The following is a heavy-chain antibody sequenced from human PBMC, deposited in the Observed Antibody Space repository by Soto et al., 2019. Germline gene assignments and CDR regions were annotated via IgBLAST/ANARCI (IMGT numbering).Heavy chain of an antibody. CDR3: AGDCDILTGYYKGAYGMDV. V-gene: IGHV3-48*03. Sequence: GGSLRLSCAASGFTFSSYEMNWVRQAPGKGLEWVSYISSSGSTIYYADSVKGRFTISRDNAKNSLYLQMNSLRAEDTAVYYCAGDCDILTGYYKGAYGMDVWGQGTTVTVSS. CDR2: ISSSGSTI. D-gene: IGHD3-9*01. CDR1: GFTFSSYE. J-gene: IGHJ6*02.